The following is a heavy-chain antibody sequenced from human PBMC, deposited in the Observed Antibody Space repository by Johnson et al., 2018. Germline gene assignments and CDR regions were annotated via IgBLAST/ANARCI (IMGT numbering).Heavy chain of an antibody. Sequence: VQLQESGGGLVQPGGSLRLSCAASGFTFTGYWMHWVRQVPGRGLVWVSRINSDGSTANHAGSVKGRFTVSRDNAKNTLYLQMNMLRAEDTAVYYCAGESEVSPDYDYWGQGTLVTVSS. D-gene: IGHD3-16*01. CDR2: INSDGSTA. CDR3: AGESEVSPDYDY. J-gene: IGHJ4*02. V-gene: IGHV3-74*01. CDR1: GFTFTGYW.